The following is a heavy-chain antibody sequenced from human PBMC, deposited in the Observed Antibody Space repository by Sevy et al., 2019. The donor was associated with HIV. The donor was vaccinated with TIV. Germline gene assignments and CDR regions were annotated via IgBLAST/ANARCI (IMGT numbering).Heavy chain of an antibody. CDR2: IYYNGHI. J-gene: IGHJ4*02. Sequence: GSLRLSCTVSGGSITSLYWNWIRQPPGKGLEWIANIYYNGHINYNPSLKSRVTLSLDTSKNQFSRRLSSVTTADTAMYYCAGENAWGRGYSWGQGTLVTVSS. CDR1: GGSITSLY. CDR3: AGENAWGRGYS. D-gene: IGHD1-26*01. V-gene: IGHV4-59*08.